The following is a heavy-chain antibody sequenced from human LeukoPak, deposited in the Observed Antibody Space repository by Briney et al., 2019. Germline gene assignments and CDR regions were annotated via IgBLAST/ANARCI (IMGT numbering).Heavy chain of an antibody. CDR1: GGSISSSTYF. D-gene: IGHD6-13*01. J-gene: IGHJ6*03. CDR2: IYHTGTT. Sequence: PSETLSLTCSVSGGSISSSTYFWGWIRQPPGKGLEWIGTIYHTGTTYYNPSLQSRVTISVDTSKNQFSLNLSSVTATDTAVYFCARHYTLVTAPGVYYMDVWGKGTTVTVSS. CDR3: ARHYTLVTAPGVYYMDV. V-gene: IGHV4-39*01.